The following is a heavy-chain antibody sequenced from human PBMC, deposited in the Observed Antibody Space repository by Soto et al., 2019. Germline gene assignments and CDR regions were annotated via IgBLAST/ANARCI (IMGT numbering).Heavy chain of an antibody. D-gene: IGHD2-15*01. CDR3: ARDRRFNCSGGSCYTGYFDY. Sequence: SETLSLTCAVSGGSISSGGYSWSWIRQPPGKGLEWIGYTYHSGSTYYNPSLKSRVTTSVDRSKNQFSLKLSSVTAADTAVYYRARDRRFNCSGGSCYTGYFDYWGQGTLVTVSS. V-gene: IGHV4-30-2*01. J-gene: IGHJ4*02. CDR2: TYHSGST. CDR1: GGSISSGGYS.